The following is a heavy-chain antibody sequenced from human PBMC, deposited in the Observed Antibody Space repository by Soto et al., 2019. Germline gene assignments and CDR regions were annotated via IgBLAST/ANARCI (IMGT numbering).Heavy chain of an antibody. CDR3: ARGRSSSSWFDY. D-gene: IGHD6-13*01. CDR1: GGSFSGYY. J-gene: IGHJ4*02. Sequence: SETLSLTCAVYGGSFSGYYWSWIRQPPGKGLEWIGEINHSGSTNYNPSLKSRVTISVDTSKNQFSLKLSSVTAADTAVYYCARGRSSSSWFDYWGQGTLATVSS. CDR2: INHSGST. V-gene: IGHV4-34*01.